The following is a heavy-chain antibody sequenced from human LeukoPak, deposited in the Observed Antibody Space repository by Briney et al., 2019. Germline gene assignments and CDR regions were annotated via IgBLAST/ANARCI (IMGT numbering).Heavy chain of an antibody. D-gene: IGHD6-6*01. CDR3: AKDPDSGSGGYYYYGMDV. CDR1: GFTFSSYA. Sequence: GGSLRLSCAASGFTFSSYAMSWVRQAPGKGLVWVSAISGSGGSTYYADSVKGRFTISRDNSKNTLYLQMNSLRAEDTAVYYCAKDPDSGSGGYYYYGMDVWGQGTTVTVSS. V-gene: IGHV3-23*01. CDR2: ISGSGGST. J-gene: IGHJ6*02.